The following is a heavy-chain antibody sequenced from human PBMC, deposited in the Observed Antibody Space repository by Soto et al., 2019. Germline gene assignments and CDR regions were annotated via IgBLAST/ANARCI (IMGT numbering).Heavy chain of an antibody. D-gene: IGHD5-18*01. CDR1: GGSISSYY. CDR2: IYYSGST. Sequence: SETLSLTCTVSGGSISSYYWSWIRQPPGKGLEWIGYIYYSGSTNYNPSLKSRVTISVDTSKNQFSLKLSSVTAADTAVYYCARAGYRGTAMVTPYYYYYYYMDVWGKGTTVTVSS. J-gene: IGHJ6*03. CDR3: ARAGYRGTAMVTPYYYYYYYMDV. V-gene: IGHV4-59*01.